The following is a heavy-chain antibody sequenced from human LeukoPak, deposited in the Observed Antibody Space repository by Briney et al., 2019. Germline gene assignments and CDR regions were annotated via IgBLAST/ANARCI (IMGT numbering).Heavy chain of an antibody. CDR3: ERLGHYYDSSGYFGY. Sequence: GESLKISCKGSGYSFTSYWIGWLRQMPGKGLEWMGIIYPGDSDTRYNPSFQGQVTISADKSITTAYLQLSSLKAADTAMYYCERLGHYYDSSGYFGYWGQGTLVTVSS. V-gene: IGHV5-51*01. D-gene: IGHD3-22*01. CDR1: GYSFTSYW. CDR2: IYPGDSDT. J-gene: IGHJ4*02.